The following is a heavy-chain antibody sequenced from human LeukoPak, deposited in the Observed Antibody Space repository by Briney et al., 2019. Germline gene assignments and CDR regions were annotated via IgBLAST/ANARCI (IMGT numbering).Heavy chain of an antibody. V-gene: IGHV3-48*02. CDR3: AREGYYGAFDI. J-gene: IGHJ3*02. CDR1: GFTFSDYS. Sequence: GGPLRLPCATSGFTFSDYSMNWVRQAPGKGLEWVSYISGNSVIYYADSVRGRFTISRDNAKNSLYLQMNSLRDEDTAVYYCAREGYYGAFDIWGQGTMVTVSS. D-gene: IGHD3-10*01. CDR2: ISGNSVI.